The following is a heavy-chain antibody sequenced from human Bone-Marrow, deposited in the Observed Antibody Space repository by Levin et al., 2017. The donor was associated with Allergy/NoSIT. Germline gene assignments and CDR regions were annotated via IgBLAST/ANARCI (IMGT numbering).Heavy chain of an antibody. V-gene: IGHV3-49*04. CDR3: TRDLYILRFLEWLYYGMDV. CDR2: VRSRAFGGTT. D-gene: IGHD3-3*01. CDR1: GFTFGDHS. Sequence: SCTASGFTFGDHSMSWVRQAPGKGLEWVGFVRSRAFGGTTEYAASVKGRFTISRDDSKNIAYLQMSSLKTEDTAVYYCTRDLYILRFLEWLYYGMDVWGRGTTVTVSS. J-gene: IGHJ6*02.